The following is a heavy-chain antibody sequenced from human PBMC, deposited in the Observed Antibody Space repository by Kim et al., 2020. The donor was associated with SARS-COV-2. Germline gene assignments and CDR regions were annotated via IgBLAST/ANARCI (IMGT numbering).Heavy chain of an antibody. Sequence: GGSLRLSCAVSGFSVRSIYMTWVRQAPGKGLEWVSIIYTGGNTYYTDSVKGRFTISRDNSKNTLYLQMNRLRVEDTAVYYCASVNNAWYYFDYWGQGILVTVSS. D-gene: IGHD6-13*01. CDR1: GFSVRSIY. CDR2: IYTGGNT. CDR3: ASVNNAWYYFDY. V-gene: IGHV3-53*01. J-gene: IGHJ4*02.